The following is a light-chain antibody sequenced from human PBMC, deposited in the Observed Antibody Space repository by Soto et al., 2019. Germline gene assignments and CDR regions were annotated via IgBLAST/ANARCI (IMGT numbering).Light chain of an antibody. Sequence: NFMLTQPHSVSGSPGETVTISCTASGGFITNNYVQWYQQRPGSAPTTVIYEDKKRPSWVPDRFSASFDTSSNSASLSISGLKTEDEADYYCQSYDVDNHVVFGGGTQLTVL. J-gene: IGLJ7*01. CDR1: GGFITNNY. CDR3: QSYDVDNHVV. CDR2: EDK. V-gene: IGLV6-57*02.